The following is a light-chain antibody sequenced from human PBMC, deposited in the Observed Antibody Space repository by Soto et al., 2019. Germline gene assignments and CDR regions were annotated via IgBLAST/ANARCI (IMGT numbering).Light chain of an antibody. J-gene: IGLJ1*01. CDR2: ENN. CDR3: GTWDGSLSVYV. V-gene: IGLV1-51*02. Sequence: QSVLTQPPSVSAAPGQKVTSSCSGGSSNIGNNYVSWYQQLPGTAPKLLIYENNKRPSGIPDRFSGSKSGTSATLGITGLQTGDEADYYWGTWDGSLSVYVFGTGTKVPVL. CDR1: SSNIGNNY.